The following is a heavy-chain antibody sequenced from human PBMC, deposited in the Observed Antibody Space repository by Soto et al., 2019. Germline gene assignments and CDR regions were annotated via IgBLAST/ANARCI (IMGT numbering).Heavy chain of an antibody. J-gene: IGHJ4*02. V-gene: IGHV3-23*01. Sequence: GGSLRLSCTASGFTFSSYAMSWVRQAPGKGLEWVSSIVGSGSNTYYADSVKGRFTISRDNSKSTLFLQMSSLRAEDTAVYYCAKGTAPAYWGRGTLVTVSS. CDR1: GFTFSSYA. CDR3: AKGTAPAY. CDR2: IVGSGSNT.